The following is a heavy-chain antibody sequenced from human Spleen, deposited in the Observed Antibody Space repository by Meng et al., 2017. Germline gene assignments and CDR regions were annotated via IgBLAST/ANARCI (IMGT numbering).Heavy chain of an antibody. Sequence: GGSLRLSCAASGFTVSHNYMSWVRRAPGKGLEWVANIKQDGSEKYYVDSVKGRFTISRDNAKNSLHLQMNSLRAEDTAVYFCAREFTPHYDFWSGYYTGDAFDIWGQGTMVTVSS. J-gene: IGHJ3*02. V-gene: IGHV3-7*01. CDR3: AREFTPHYDFWSGYYTGDAFDI. D-gene: IGHD3-3*01. CDR1: GFTVSHNY. CDR2: IKQDGSEK.